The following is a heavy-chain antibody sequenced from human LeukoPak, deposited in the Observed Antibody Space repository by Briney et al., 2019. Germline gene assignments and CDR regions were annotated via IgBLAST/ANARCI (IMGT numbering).Heavy chain of an antibody. J-gene: IGHJ4*02. CDR2: IYHSGST. CDR1: GGSITSNNW. D-gene: IGHD7-27*01. CDR3: ASRKLGNDY. V-gene: IGHV4-4*02. Sequence: PSGTLSLTCAVSGGSITSNNWWSWVRQPPGKGLEWIGEIYHSGSTNYSPSLKSRVTISADTSKNQFSLKLSSVTAADTAVYYCASRKLGNDYWGQGTLVTVSS.